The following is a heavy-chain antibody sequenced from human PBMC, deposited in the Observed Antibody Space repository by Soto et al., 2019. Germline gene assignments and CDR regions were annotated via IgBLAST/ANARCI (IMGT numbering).Heavy chain of an antibody. CDR2: IYYIGTT. J-gene: IGHJ5*02. CDR3: AKNETTRPWFDP. CDR1: GGSIRNGNYY. D-gene: IGHD1-1*01. Sequence: SETLSLTCTVSGGSIRNGNYYWSWIRHLPGKGLEWIGNIYYIGTTSYNPSLKSRVIISIDTSKNQFSLELTSVLAADTAVYYCAKNETTRPWFDPWGQGTLVTVSS. V-gene: IGHV4-31*03.